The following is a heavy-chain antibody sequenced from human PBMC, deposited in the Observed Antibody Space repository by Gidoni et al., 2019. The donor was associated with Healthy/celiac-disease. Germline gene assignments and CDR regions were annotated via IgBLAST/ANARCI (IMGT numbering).Heavy chain of an antibody. V-gene: IGHV3-30-3*01. Sequence: QVQLVESGGGVVQPGRSLRLSCAASGCTFSSYAMHLVRQAPGKGLEWVAVISYDGSNKYYADSVKGRFTISRDNSKNTLYLQMNSLRAEDTAVYYCARAMAYYDILTGYLYWGQGTLVTVSS. J-gene: IGHJ4*02. CDR1: GCTFSSYA. D-gene: IGHD3-9*01. CDR3: ARAMAYYDILTGYLY. CDR2: ISYDGSNK.